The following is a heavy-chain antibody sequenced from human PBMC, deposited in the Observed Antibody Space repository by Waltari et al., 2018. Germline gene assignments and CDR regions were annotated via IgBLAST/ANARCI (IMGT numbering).Heavy chain of an antibody. V-gene: IGHV3-48*03. Sequence: EVQLVESGGGLVQPGGSLRLSCAASGFTFSSYDMNWVRQAPGQWLEWVSYISSSGSTIYYADSLKVRFTISRDNAKNSLYLQMNSLRAEDTAVYYCARDTRIVVVPAAPCRVRFDYWGQGTLVTVSS. J-gene: IGHJ4*02. CDR2: ISSSGSTI. CDR1: GFTFSSYD. CDR3: ARDTRIVVVPAAPCRVRFDY. D-gene: IGHD2-2*01.